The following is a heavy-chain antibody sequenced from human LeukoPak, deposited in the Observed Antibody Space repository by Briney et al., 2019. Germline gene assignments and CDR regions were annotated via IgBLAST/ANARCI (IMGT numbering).Heavy chain of an antibody. V-gene: IGHV1-69*04. D-gene: IGHD5-24*01. J-gene: IGHJ5*02. CDR1: GGTFSSYA. Sequence: ASVKVSCKASGGTFSSYAISWVRQAPGQGLEWMGRINPIFGIANYAQKFQGRVTITADKSTSTAYMELSSLRSEDTAVYYCARAPSRDGYNSPNWFDPWGQGTLVTVSS. CDR2: INPIFGIA. CDR3: ARAPSRDGYNSPNWFDP.